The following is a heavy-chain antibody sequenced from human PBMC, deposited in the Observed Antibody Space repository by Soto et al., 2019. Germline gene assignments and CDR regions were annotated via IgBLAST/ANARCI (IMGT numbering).Heavy chain of an antibody. CDR3: ARKSRNYLTGPRPGAFDI. CDR1: GGSISSGGYY. CDR2: IYYSGST. J-gene: IGHJ3*02. Sequence: SETLSLTCTVSGGSISSGGYYWSWIRQHPGKGLEWIGYIYYSGSTNYNPSLKSRVTISVDTSKNQFSLKLSSVTAADTAVYYCARKSRNYLTGPRPGAFDIWGQGTMVTVSS. D-gene: IGHD3-9*01. V-gene: IGHV4-61*08.